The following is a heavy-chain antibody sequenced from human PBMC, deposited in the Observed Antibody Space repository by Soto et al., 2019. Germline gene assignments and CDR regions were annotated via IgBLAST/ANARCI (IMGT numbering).Heavy chain of an antibody. CDR2: ISAYNGNT. D-gene: IGHD2-15*01. CDR1: GDTFTSYC. CDR3: AREMVSLVVASSTYFAY. V-gene: IGHV1-18*01. J-gene: IGHJ4*02. Sequence: ASVKLSCKASGDTFTSYCISWVRQAPGQGLEWMGWISAYNGNTNYAQKLQGRVTMTTDTSTSTAYMELRSLRSDDTAVYYCAREMVSLVVASSTYFAYWGQGTLVTVS.